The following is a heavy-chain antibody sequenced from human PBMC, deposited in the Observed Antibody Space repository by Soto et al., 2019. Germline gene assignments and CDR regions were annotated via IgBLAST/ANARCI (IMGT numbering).Heavy chain of an antibody. V-gene: IGHV3-74*01. CDR3: ARGGLEPFDH. J-gene: IGHJ4*02. CDR2: ISDYGRI. Sequence: ERALRRSCVASGCTCGNYWMHWVRQAPGKGLLWVSRISDYGRINYADSVKDRFIISRDDARSELYLQLNDLRVEDTATYYCARGGLEPFDHWGQGALVTVSS. D-gene: IGHD1-1*01. CDR1: GCTCGNYW.